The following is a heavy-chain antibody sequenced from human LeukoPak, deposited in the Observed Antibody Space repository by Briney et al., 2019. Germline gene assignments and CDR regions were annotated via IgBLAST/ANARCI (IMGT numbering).Heavy chain of an antibody. CDR3: TTIGSSRYYYYFDY. D-gene: IGHD3-22*01. J-gene: IGHJ4*02. Sequence: GGSLRLSCAASGFTFNHAWMSWVRKAPGKGLEWVGRIKSKTDRGTTDYAAPVKGRFTISRDDSKNTLYLQMDSLKTEDTAVYYCTTIGSSRYYYYFDYWGQGSLVTVS. CDR1: GFTFNHAW. CDR2: IKSKTDRGTT. V-gene: IGHV3-15*01.